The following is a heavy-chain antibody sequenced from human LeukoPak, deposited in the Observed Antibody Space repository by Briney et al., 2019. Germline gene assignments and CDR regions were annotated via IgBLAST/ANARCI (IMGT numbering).Heavy chain of an antibody. D-gene: IGHD4-17*01. CDR1: GGSISSSSYY. CDR3: ARKGYGDYVRFAFDI. Sequence: SGTLSLTCAVSGGSISSSSYYWGWIRQPPGKGLEWIGSIYYSGSTYYNPSLKSRVTISVDTSKNQFSLKLSSVTAADTAVYYCARKGYGDYVRFAFDIWGQGTMVTVSS. J-gene: IGHJ3*02. V-gene: IGHV4-39*07. CDR2: IYYSGST.